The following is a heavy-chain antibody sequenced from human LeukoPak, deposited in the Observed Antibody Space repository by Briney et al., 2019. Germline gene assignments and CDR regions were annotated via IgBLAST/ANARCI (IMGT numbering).Heavy chain of an antibody. Sequence: GGSLRLTCAASGFTFSSYSMNWVRQAPGKGLEWVSSISSSSSYIYYADSVKGRFTISRDNAKNSLYLQMNSLRAEDTAVYYCASPDNYYGSGSYVIWGQGTLVTVSS. CDR1: GFTFSSYS. V-gene: IGHV3-21*01. D-gene: IGHD3-10*01. CDR2: ISSSSSYI. J-gene: IGHJ4*02. CDR3: ASPDNYYGSGSYVI.